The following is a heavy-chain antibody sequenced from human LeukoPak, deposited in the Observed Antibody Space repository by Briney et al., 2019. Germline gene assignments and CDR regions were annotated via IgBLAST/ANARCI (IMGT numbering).Heavy chain of an antibody. Sequence: ASVKVSCKASGYTFTGYYMHWVRQAPGQEFEWMGWLSPNSGDTKFAQKFQGRVTMTRDTSISTAYMELSNLRSDDTAVYYCARDRRWPDYWGQGTLVTVSS. V-gene: IGHV1-2*02. D-gene: IGHD5-24*01. CDR1: GYTFTGYY. J-gene: IGHJ4*02. CDR2: LSPNSGDT. CDR3: ARDRRWPDY.